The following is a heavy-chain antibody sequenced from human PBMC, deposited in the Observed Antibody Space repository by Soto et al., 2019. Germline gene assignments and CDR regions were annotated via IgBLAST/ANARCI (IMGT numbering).Heavy chain of an antibody. Sequence: PSETLSLTCTFSGDSISSYSWSWIRQPTGKGLEWIGYIYYSGSTNYNPSLKSRVTISVDTSKNQFSLKLSSVTAADTAVYYCARVMMPLWFGELSNYFDYLGQGTLVTVSS. V-gene: IGHV4-59*01. CDR3: ARVMMPLWFGELSNYFDY. D-gene: IGHD3-10*01. CDR2: IYYSGST. CDR1: GDSISSYS. J-gene: IGHJ4*02.